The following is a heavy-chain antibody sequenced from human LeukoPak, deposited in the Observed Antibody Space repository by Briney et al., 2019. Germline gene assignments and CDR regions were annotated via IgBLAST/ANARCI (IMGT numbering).Heavy chain of an antibody. CDR1: GFTVSSNY. D-gene: IGHD4-17*01. Sequence: PGGSLRLSCAASGFTVSSNYMSWVRQAPGKGLEWVSVIYSGGSTYYADSVKGRFTISRDNSKNTLYLQMNSLRAEDTAVYYCARVRVSDDYGDTFDYWGQGTLVTVSS. J-gene: IGHJ4*02. CDR3: ARVRVSDDYGDTFDY. V-gene: IGHV3-53*01. CDR2: IYSGGST.